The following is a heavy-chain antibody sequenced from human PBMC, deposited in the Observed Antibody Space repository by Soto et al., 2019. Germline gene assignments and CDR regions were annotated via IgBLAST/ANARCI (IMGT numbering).Heavy chain of an antibody. CDR1: GFTFSSYG. D-gene: IGHD3-10*01. J-gene: IGHJ4*02. V-gene: IGHV3-33*01. CDR3: ARDLDYYGSGMGNY. Sequence: PGGSLRLSCAASGFTFSSYGMHWVRQAPGKGLEWVAVIWYDGSNKYYADSVKGRFTISRDNSKNTLYLQMNSLRAEDTAVYYCARDLDYYGSGMGNYWGQGTLVTVSS. CDR2: IWYDGSNK.